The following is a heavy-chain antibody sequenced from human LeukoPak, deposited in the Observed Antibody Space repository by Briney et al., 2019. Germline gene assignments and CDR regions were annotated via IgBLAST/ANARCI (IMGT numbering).Heavy chain of an antibody. D-gene: IGHD1-1*01. CDR1: GLTFSNYW. J-gene: IGHJ4*02. CDR2: VNEDGSAK. CDR3: ARDYWRSIDH. V-gene: IGHV3-7*01. Sequence: GGSLRLSCVVSGLTFSNYWMIWVRQAPGKGLESVAIVNEDGSAKYYLDSVKGRFTISRDNARNSLYLEMDSLRAEDTAVYYCARDYWRSIDHWGQGTLVTVSS.